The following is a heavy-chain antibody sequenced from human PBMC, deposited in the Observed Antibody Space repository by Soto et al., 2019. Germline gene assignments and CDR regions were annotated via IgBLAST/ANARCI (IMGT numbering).Heavy chain of an antibody. CDR3: ARDLAVAPQPPGWFDP. V-gene: IGHV1-46*01. D-gene: IGHD6-19*01. CDR2: INPSGGST. CDR1: GYTFTSYY. Sequence: AXVKVSCNASGYTFTSYYMHWVRQAPGQGLEWMGIINPSGGSTSYAQKFQGRVTMTRDTSTSTVYMELISLRSEDTAVYYCARDLAVAPQPPGWFDPWGQGTLVTVSS. J-gene: IGHJ5*02.